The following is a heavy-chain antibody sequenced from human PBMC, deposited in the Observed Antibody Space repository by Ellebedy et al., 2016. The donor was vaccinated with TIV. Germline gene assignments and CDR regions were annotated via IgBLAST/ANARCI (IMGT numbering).Heavy chain of an antibody. CDR3: ARHLGVRAFEY. Sequence: IISGDWMSWVRQAPGKGLEWVGTIFYDGTTYYNPSLKRRLTISVDTSRNHFSLTLNSVPAADTATYYCARHLGVRAFEYWGPGTMVTVAS. CDR1: IISGDW. CDR2: IFYDGTT. J-gene: IGHJ3*01. V-gene: IGHV4-39*02. D-gene: IGHD2/OR15-2a*01.